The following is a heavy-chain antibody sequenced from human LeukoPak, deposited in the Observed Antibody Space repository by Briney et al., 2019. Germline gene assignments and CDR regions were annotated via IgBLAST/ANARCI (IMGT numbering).Heavy chain of an antibody. Sequence: GGSLRLSCAASGFIFSNYAMSWVRQAPGKGLDWVSTFSGSGVSTYYVDSVKGRFTISRDNSKNTLYLQMNSLRAEDTAVYYCAKLPWGTAARPNFGMDYWGQGILVTVSS. J-gene: IGHJ4*02. CDR1: GFIFSNYA. CDR3: AKLPWGTAARPNFGMDY. CDR2: FSGSGVST. V-gene: IGHV3-23*01. D-gene: IGHD6-6*01.